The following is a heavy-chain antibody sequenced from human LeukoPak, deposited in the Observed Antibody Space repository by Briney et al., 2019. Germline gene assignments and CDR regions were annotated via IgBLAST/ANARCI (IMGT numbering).Heavy chain of an antibody. Sequence: GGSLRLSCSASGFTFSSYAMHWVRQAPGKGLEYVSAISSNGGSTYYADSVKGRFTISRDNSKNTPYLQMSSLRAEDTAVYYCVKESSYALPDYWGQGTLVTVSS. CDR2: ISSNGGST. V-gene: IGHV3-64D*06. CDR3: VKESSYALPDY. D-gene: IGHD6-6*01. J-gene: IGHJ4*02. CDR1: GFTFSSYA.